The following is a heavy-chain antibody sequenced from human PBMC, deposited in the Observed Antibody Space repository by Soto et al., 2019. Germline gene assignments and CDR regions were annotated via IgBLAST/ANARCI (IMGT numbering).Heavy chain of an antibody. J-gene: IGHJ6*02. V-gene: IGHV3-7*03. Sequence: EVQLVESGGGLVQPGGSLRLSCAASGFTFSTYWMTWVRQPPGKGLEWVANVNQDGSEKSYVDSIKGRFTISRDNADNSLFLQMNSVGVEDTAVYYCARLGGVGGGWRNYYGMDVWGQGTTVTVAS. CDR3: ARLGGVGGGWRNYYGMDV. D-gene: IGHD6-19*01. CDR1: GFTFSTYW. CDR2: VNQDGSEK.